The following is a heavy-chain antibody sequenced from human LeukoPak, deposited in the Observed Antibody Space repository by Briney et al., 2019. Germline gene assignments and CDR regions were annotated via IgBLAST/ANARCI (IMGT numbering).Heavy chain of an antibody. CDR2: ITSDGGGT. V-gene: IGHV3-64D*09. J-gene: IGHJ4*02. Sequence: GGSLRLSCSASGFTFSSYGMHWGRQAPGKGLKFVSSITSDGGGTYYADSVKGRFSISRDNAKNTLYLQMASLRAEDTALYYCAALDATDVDYWGQGTPVTVSS. CDR3: AALDATDVDY. CDR1: GFTFSSYG. D-gene: IGHD2-15*01.